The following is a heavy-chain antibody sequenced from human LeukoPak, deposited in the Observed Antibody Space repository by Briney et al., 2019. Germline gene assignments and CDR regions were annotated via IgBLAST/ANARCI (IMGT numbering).Heavy chain of an antibody. D-gene: IGHD5-24*01. CDR3: TRVGDGYSVNYFDY. V-gene: IGHV3-48*02. CDR1: GFTFSNCN. CDR2: ISSTSSTV. J-gene: IGHJ4*02. Sequence: GGSLRLSCAASGFTFSNCNMNWVRQAPGKGLEWVSYISSTSSTVYYADSVKGRFTVSRDNAKNSLYLQMNSLRDEDTAMFYCTRVGDGYSVNYFDYWGQGTLVTVSS.